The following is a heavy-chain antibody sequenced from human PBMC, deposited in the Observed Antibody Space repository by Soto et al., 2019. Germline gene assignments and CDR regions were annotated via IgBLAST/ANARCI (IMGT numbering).Heavy chain of an antibody. CDR1: GFTFSSYA. CDR3: AKAVDYYDSSGYYYDY. V-gene: IGHV3-23*01. D-gene: IGHD3-22*01. CDR2: ISGSGGST. Sequence: GGSLRLSCAASGFTFSSYAMSWVRQAPGKGLEWVSAISGSGGSTYYADSVKGRFTISIDNSKNTLYLQMNSLRAEDTAVYYCAKAVDYYDSSGYYYDYWGQGTLVTVSS. J-gene: IGHJ4*02.